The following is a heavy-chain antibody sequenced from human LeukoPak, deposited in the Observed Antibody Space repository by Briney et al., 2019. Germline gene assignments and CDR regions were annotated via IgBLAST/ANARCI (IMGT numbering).Heavy chain of an antibody. CDR3: AKETDSYGYVFDY. Sequence: PGGSLRLSCAASGFTFSSYWMSWVRQAPGKGLEWVAFIRYDGSNKYYADSVKGRFTISRDNSKNTLYLQMNSLRAEDTAVYYCAKETDSYGYVFDYWGQGTLVTVSS. J-gene: IGHJ4*02. CDR1: GFTFSSYW. V-gene: IGHV3-30*02. D-gene: IGHD5-18*01. CDR2: IRYDGSNK.